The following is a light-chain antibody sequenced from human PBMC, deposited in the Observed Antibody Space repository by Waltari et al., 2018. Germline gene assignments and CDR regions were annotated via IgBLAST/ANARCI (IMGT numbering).Light chain of an antibody. Sequence: QSVLTQPPSVSAAPGQKVTISCSGGSSHIGNNYVSWYQQLPGTAPKLLIYDNNKRPSGIPDRFSASKSGTSATLGITGLQTGDEADYYCGTWDSSLSAGVFGGGTKLTVL. V-gene: IGLV1-51*01. CDR3: GTWDSSLSAGV. CDR2: DNN. CDR1: SSHIGNNY. J-gene: IGLJ3*02.